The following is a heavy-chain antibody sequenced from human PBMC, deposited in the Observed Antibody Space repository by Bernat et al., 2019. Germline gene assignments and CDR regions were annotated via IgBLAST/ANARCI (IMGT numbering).Heavy chain of an antibody. CDR2: ISDTGDKT. V-gene: IGHV3-23*01. CDR3: ARSRIAAAGTGAFDI. J-gene: IGHJ3*02. D-gene: IGHD6-13*01. Sequence: EEQVLESGGDLVQPGGSLRLSCAASGFTFSSYAMSWVRQAPGKGLEWVSGISDTGDKTYYADSVKGRFTISRDNAKNSLDLQMNSLRVEDTAVYYCARSRIAAAGTGAFDIWGQGTMVTVSS. CDR1: GFTFSSYA.